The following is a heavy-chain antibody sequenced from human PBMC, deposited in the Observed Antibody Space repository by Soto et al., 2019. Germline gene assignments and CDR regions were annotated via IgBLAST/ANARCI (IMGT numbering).Heavy chain of an antibody. CDR1: GGSFSGYY. CDR2: INHSGST. CDR3: ARGQRRYYYYYGMDV. V-gene: IGHV4-34*01. J-gene: IGHJ6*02. Sequence: PSETLSLTCAVYGGSFSGYYSSWIRQPPGKGLEWIGEINHSGSTNYNPSLKSRVTISVDTSKNQFSLKLSSVTAADTAVYYCARGQRRYYYYYGMDVWGQGTTATVSS.